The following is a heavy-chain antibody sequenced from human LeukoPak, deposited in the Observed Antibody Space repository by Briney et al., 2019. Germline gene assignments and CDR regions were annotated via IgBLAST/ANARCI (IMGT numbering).Heavy chain of an antibody. CDR2: IIPICGTE. Sequence: EATVNVSCKASGGTFSSYAMSWVRQARGQGLEGMGGIIPICGTETYPKKLQGSATTPADESTSTAYMELSSLRSEDTAVYYCARARNEWLWKDNYYYYYYMDVWGKGTTVTVPS. V-gene: IGHV1-69*01. CDR1: GGTFSSYA. D-gene: IGHD5-12*01. J-gene: IGHJ6*03. CDR3: ARARNEWLWKDNYYYYYYMDV.